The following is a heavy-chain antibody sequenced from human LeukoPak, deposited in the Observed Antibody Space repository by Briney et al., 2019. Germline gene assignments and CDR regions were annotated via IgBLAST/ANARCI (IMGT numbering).Heavy chain of an antibody. D-gene: IGHD3-22*01. CDR2: IYHSGST. V-gene: IGHV4-38-2*02. Sequence: SETLSLTCTVSGYSISSGYYWGWIRQPPGKGLEWIGSIYHSGSTYYNPSLKSRVTISVDTSKNQFSLKLSSVTAADTAVYYCASITYYYDSSGYYLGYFDYWGQGTLVTVSS. CDR1: GYSISSGYY. CDR3: ASITYYYDSSGYYLGYFDY. J-gene: IGHJ4*02.